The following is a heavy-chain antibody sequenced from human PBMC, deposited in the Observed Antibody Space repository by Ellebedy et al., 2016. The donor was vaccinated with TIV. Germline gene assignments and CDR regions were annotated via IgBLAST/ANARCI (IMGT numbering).Heavy chain of an antibody. J-gene: IGHJ3*02. Sequence: GGSLRLXXTASGFTFSSYGMQWVRQAPGKGLEWVAVILYDGSEKHYVDSVKGRFTISRDNSTNTLSLQMDSLRPEDTAVYYCAKDPGYESAEPDAFERWGQGTMVTVSS. CDR1: GFTFSSYG. CDR2: ILYDGSEK. CDR3: AKDPGYESAEPDAFER. V-gene: IGHV3-30*18. D-gene: IGHD6-13*01.